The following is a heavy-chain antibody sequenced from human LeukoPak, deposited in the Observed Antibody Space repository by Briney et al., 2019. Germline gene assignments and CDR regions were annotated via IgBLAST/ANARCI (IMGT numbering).Heavy chain of an antibody. Sequence: PGGSLRLSCAASGFTFSSYAMSWVRQAPGKGVEWVSTISGSGGSTYYADSVKGRFTISRDNSKNTLYLQMNSLRAEDTAVYYCAQSMVTDTPQFFDYWGQGTLATVSS. CDR3: AQSMVTDTPQFFDY. V-gene: IGHV3-23*01. D-gene: IGHD2-15*01. CDR1: GFTFSSYA. J-gene: IGHJ4*02. CDR2: ISGSGGST.